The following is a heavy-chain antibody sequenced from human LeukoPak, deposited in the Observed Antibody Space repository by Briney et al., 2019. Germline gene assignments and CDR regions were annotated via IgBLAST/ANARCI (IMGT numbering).Heavy chain of an antibody. J-gene: IGHJ4*02. CDR3: ATNGYSRSSADY. CDR1: GGSSSGYY. Sequence: SETLSLTCAVYGGSSSGYYWSWIRQPPGKGLEWIGEINHSGSTNYNPSLKSRVTISVDTSKNQFSLKLSSVTAADTAVYYCATNGYSRSSADYWGQGTLVTVSS. D-gene: IGHD6-6*01. V-gene: IGHV4-34*01. CDR2: INHSGST.